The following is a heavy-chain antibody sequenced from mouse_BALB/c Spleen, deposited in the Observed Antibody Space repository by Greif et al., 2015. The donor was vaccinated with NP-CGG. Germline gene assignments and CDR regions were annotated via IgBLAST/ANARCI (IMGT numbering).Heavy chain of an antibody. CDR3: ARDGNLPYAMDY. Sequence: EVKLVESGGGLVKPGGSLKLSCAASGFTFSSYGMSWVRQTPDKRLEWVATISSGGSYTYYPDSVKGRFTISRDNAKNTLYLQMSSLKSEDTAMYYCARDGNLPYAMDYWGQGTSVTVSS. CDR1: GFTFSSYG. V-gene: IGHV5-6*03. D-gene: IGHD2-1*01. J-gene: IGHJ4*01. CDR2: ISSGGSYT.